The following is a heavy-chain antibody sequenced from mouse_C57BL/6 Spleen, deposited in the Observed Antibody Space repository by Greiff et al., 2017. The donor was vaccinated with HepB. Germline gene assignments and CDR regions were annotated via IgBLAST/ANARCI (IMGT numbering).Heavy chain of an antibody. CDR3: ARQLRRAYYFDY. CDR2: IYPGSGNT. V-gene: IGHV1-76*01. J-gene: IGHJ2*01. Sequence: QVQLQQPGAELVRPGASVKLSCKASGYTFTDYYINWVKQRPGQGLEWIARIYPGSGNTYYNEKFKGKATLTAEKSSSTAYMQLSSLTSEDSAVYFCARQLRRAYYFDYWGQGTTLTVSS. D-gene: IGHD2-4*01. CDR1: GYTFTDYY.